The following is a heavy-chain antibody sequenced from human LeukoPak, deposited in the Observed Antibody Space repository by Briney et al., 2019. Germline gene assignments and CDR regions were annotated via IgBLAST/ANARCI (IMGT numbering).Heavy chain of an antibody. V-gene: IGHV4-59*12. Sequence: PSETLSLTCTVSGGSINNYYWNWIRQPPGKGLEWIGYIYYSGITNYNPSLKSRVSISVDTSRNQFSLSLNSVTAADTAVYYCARDRGGHYYYYYYMDVWGKGTTVTVSS. CDR3: ARDRGGHYYYYYYMDV. CDR2: IYYSGIT. CDR1: GGSINNYY. J-gene: IGHJ6*03.